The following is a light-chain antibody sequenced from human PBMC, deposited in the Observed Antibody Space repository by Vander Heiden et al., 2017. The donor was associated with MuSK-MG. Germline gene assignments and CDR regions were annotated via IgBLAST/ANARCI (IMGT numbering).Light chain of an antibody. CDR1: QNINDW. Sequence: DIQMTHPPSTLSASVADIVSITCRARQNINDWLVWYQQKPGKAPQLLIYKASRGESGVASRFSGSGGGTEFTVTSSGRQPDDFATYYCHQDNSYWTFGQGTKVXIK. V-gene: IGKV1-5*03. CDR3: HQDNSYWT. CDR2: KAS. J-gene: IGKJ1*01.